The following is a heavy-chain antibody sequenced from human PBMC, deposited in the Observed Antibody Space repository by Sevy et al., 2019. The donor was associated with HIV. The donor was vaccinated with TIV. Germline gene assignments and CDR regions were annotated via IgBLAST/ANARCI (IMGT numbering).Heavy chain of an antibody. CDR1: GDSVSSNSAA. CDR3: ARDHVKSIAARLDYYGMDV. V-gene: IGHV6-1*01. J-gene: IGHJ6*02. Sequence: KQSQTISLTCAISGDSVSSNSAAWNWIRQSPSRGLEWLGRTYYRSKWYNDYAVSVKSRITINPDTSKNQFSLQLNSVTPEDTSVYYCARDHVKSIAARLDYYGMDVWGQGTTVTVSS. D-gene: IGHD6-6*01. CDR2: TYYRSKWYN.